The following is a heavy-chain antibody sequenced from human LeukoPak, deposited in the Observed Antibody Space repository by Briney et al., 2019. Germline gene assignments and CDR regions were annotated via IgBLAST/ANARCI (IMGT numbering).Heavy chain of an antibody. CDR1: GFTFSSYG. J-gene: IGHJ4*02. CDR2: ISYDGSNK. D-gene: IGHD5-24*01. Sequence: GRSLRLSCAASGFTFSSYGMHWVRQAPGKGLEWVAVISYDGSNKYYADSVKGRFTISRDNSKNTLYLQMNSLRAEDTAVYYCAKDGEMATIRNLDYWGQGTLVTVSS. CDR3: AKDGEMATIRNLDY. V-gene: IGHV3-30*18.